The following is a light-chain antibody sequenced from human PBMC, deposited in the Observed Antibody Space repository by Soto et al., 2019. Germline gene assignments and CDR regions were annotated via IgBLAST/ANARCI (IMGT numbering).Light chain of an antibody. V-gene: IGLV2-8*01. CDR1: SSDVGGYNY. CDR2: EVN. J-gene: IGLJ1*01. Sequence: QSALTQPPSASGSPGQSVTISCTGTSSDVGGYNYVSWYQQHPGKAPKLMIYEVNKRPSGVPDRFSGSKSGNTASLTVSGLQAEDEADYYCSSFEGSNHVFGTGTKVTVL. CDR3: SSFEGSNHV.